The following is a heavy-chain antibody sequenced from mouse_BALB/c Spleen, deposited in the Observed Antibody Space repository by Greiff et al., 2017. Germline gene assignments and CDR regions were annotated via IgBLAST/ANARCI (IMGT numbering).Heavy chain of an antibody. Sequence: VQLQESGAELMKPGASVKISCKATGYTFSSYWIEWVKQRPGHGLEWIGEILPGSGSTNYNEKFKGKATFTADTSSNTAYMQLSSLTSEDSAVYYCARWAYYDYPYYAMDYWGQGTSVTVSS. CDR3: ARWAYYDYPYYAMDY. D-gene: IGHD2-4*01. CDR2: ILPGSGST. CDR1: GYTFSSYW. V-gene: IGHV1-9*01. J-gene: IGHJ4*01.